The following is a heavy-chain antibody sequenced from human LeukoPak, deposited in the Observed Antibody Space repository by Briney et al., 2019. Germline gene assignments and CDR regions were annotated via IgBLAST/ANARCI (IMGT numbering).Heavy chain of an antibody. Sequence: GGSLRLSCAASGFTFSSYGMHWVRQAPGKGLEWVAVISYDRSNKYYADSVKGRFTISRDNSKNTLYLQMNSLRAEDTAVYYCAKEADSTGGAFDIWGQGTMVTVSS. J-gene: IGHJ3*02. CDR1: GFTFSSYG. D-gene: IGHD1-14*01. V-gene: IGHV3-30*18. CDR2: ISYDRSNK. CDR3: AKEADSTGGAFDI.